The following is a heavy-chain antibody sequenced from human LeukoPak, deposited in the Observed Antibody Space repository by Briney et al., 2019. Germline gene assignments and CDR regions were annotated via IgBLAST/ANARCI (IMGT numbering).Heavy chain of an antibody. Sequence: KPSETLSLTCAVSGGSISSSNWWSWVRQPPGKGLEWIGEIYHSGSTNYNPSLKSRVTISVDKSKNQFSLNVSSVTAADTAVCYCARAEVVGAHLRSGYFQHWGQGTLVIVSS. CDR1: GGSISSSNW. D-gene: IGHD1-26*01. V-gene: IGHV4-4*02. CDR3: ARAEVVGAHLRSGYFQH. CDR2: IYHSGST. J-gene: IGHJ1*01.